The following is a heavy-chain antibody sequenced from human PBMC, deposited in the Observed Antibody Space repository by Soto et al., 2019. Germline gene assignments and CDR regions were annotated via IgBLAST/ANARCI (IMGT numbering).Heavy chain of an antibody. CDR1: AFTVSSHY. Sequence: EVQLVESGGDLVQPGGSLRLSCAASAFTVSSHYMTWVRQAPGKGLEWVSVIYSGGNIYYADSVKGRFTISRDDFKNTLYLQMNSLRAEDTAVYFCARGRNEYSYGASDYWGQGTLVTVSS. CDR3: ARGRNEYSYGASDY. D-gene: IGHD5-18*01. V-gene: IGHV3-66*01. CDR2: IYSGGNI. J-gene: IGHJ4*02.